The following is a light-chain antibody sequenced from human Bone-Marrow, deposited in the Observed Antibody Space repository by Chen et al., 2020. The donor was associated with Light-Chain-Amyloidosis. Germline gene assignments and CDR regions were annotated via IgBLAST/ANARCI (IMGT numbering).Light chain of an antibody. CDR3: QQLNSYPRT. V-gene: IGKV1-9*01. CDR2: AAS. J-gene: IGKJ1*01. Sequence: IQLTQSPSFLSASVGDRVTLTCRASQGISSYLAWYQQKPGKAPKLPIYAASTLQSGVPSRFSGSGSGTEFTLTISSLQPEDFATYYCQQLNSYPRTFGQGTKVEIK. CDR1: QGISSY.